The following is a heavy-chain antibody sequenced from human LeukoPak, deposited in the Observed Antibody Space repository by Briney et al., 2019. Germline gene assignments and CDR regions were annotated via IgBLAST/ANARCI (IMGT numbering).Heavy chain of an antibody. V-gene: IGHV4-59*01. D-gene: IGHD2-2*01. CDR2: IFNSGNT. Sequence: SETLSLACTVSPGSIRSYYWSWIRQPPGKGLELIGYIFNSGNTNYNPSLKSRITMPLDTSKSQFSLRLSSVTAADTAVYYCAKIVGLPATMAYFDYWGQGILITVPS. J-gene: IGHJ4*02. CDR3: AKIVGLPATMAYFDY. CDR1: PGSIRSYY.